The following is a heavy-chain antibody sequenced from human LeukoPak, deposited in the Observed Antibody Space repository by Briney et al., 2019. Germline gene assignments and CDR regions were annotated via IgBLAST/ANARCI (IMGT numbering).Heavy chain of an antibody. CDR1: GFTFSSYS. D-gene: IGHD5-18*01. J-gene: IGHJ3*02. Sequence: GGSLRLSCAASGFTFSSYSMNWVRQAPGKGLECVSSITSGNYIYYADSLKGRFTISRDNAKNSLSMQMNSLRAEDTAVYYCARGYSYGVDAFHIWGQGTMVTVSS. CDR2: ITSGNYI. V-gene: IGHV3-21*01. CDR3: ARGYSYGVDAFHI.